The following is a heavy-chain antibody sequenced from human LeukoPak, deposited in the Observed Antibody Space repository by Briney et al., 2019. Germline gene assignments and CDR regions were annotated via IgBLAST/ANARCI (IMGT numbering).Heavy chain of an antibody. CDR3: ARSQSSSWYGLDY. D-gene: IGHD6-13*01. V-gene: IGHV3-33*01. Sequence: QPGRSLRLSCAAPGFTFSSYAMHWVRQAPGKGLEWVAVIWFDGSNKYYADSVKGRFTISRDNSKNTLFLQMNSLRAEDTTVYYCARSQSSSWYGLDYWGQGTLVTVSS. CDR2: IWFDGSNK. J-gene: IGHJ4*02. CDR1: GFTFSSYA.